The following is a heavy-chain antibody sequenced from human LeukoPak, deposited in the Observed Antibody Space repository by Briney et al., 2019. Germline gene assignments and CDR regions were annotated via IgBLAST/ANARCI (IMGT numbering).Heavy chain of an antibody. Sequence: GGSLRLSCAASGFIFSSYAMHWVRQAPGKGLEWVAITSSDGSDTYYADSVKGRFTISRDNSKNTLYLQMNSLRAEDTAVYYCARDRGVAAAGLYYFDYWGQGTLVTVSS. CDR1: GFIFSSYA. CDR3: ARDRGVAAAGLYYFDY. D-gene: IGHD6-13*01. V-gene: IGHV3-30*14. J-gene: IGHJ4*02. CDR2: TSSDGSDT.